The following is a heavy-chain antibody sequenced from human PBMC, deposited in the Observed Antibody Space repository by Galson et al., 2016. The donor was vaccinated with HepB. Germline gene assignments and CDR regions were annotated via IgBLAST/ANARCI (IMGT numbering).Heavy chain of an antibody. CDR3: ARDPGRIAAAGPCDS. CDR1: GFIVSSHY. Sequence: SLRLSCAGSGFIVSSHYMNWVRQPPGKGLEWVAIIYSGGATYYADSVKGRFTISRDNPKNTLYLQMNSLRAEDTAVYYCARDPGRIAAAGPCDSWGQGTLVTVSS. D-gene: IGHD6-13*01. V-gene: IGHV3-53*01. J-gene: IGHJ5*01. CDR2: IYSGGAT.